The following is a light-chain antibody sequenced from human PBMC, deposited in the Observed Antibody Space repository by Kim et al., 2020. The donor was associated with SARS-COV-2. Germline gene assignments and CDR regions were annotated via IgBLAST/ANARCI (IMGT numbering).Light chain of an antibody. V-gene: IGLV1-40*01. J-gene: IGLJ2*01. Sequence: RVTISCPGSSSNLGAGYDVHWYQQLPGTAPKLLIYGNNNRPSGVPDRFSVSRSGTSASLAITGLQAEDEADYFCQSSDSSLSTVVFGGGTQLTVL. CDR1: SSNLGAGYD. CDR2: GNN. CDR3: QSSDSSLSTVV.